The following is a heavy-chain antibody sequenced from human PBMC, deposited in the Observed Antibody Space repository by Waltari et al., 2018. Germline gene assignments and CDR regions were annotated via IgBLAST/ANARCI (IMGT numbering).Heavy chain of an antibody. CDR3: ARPYGGDPAGVDY. Sequence: EVQLVESGGGLVKPGGSLRLSCAASGFTFSSYSMNWVRQAPGKGLEWVSSISSSSSYIYYADSVKGRFTISRDNVKNSLYLQMNSLRAEDTAVYYCARPYGGDPAGVDYWGQGTLVTVSS. D-gene: IGHD2-21*02. CDR2: ISSSSSYI. V-gene: IGHV3-21*01. CDR1: GFTFSSYS. J-gene: IGHJ4*02.